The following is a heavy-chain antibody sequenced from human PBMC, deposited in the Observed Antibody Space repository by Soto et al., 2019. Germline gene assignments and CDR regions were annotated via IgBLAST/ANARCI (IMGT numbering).Heavy chain of an antibody. D-gene: IGHD3-22*01. Sequence: QVQLVQSGAEVKKPGASVKVSCKTSGYTFRTYGISWVRQAPGQGLEWMGWISSYNDKTKYSQKIEGRATMTTDTFMSTAYLELRSLRADDTAVYYCARDSHDYDSSYWYFDFWGRGTLVTVSS. CDR3: ARDSHDYDSSYWYFDF. CDR1: GYTFRTYG. CDR2: ISSYNDKT. V-gene: IGHV1-18*01. J-gene: IGHJ2*01.